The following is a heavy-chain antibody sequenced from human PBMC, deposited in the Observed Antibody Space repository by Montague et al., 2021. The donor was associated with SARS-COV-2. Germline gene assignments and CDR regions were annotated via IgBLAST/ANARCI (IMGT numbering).Heavy chain of an antibody. CDR3: ARSKLLRSGYSSGWYGPGWFDP. CDR1: GDSVSSNSGA. Sequence: CAISGDSVSSNSGAWNWTRLSPSRGLEWLGRTYYRSKWYVDYAGSVRSRITINPDTSKNQFSLQMSSVTPDDTAVYYCARSKLLRSGYSSGWYGPGWFDPWGQGTPVTVSS. J-gene: IGHJ5*02. CDR2: TYYRSKWYV. V-gene: IGHV6-1*01. D-gene: IGHD6-19*01.